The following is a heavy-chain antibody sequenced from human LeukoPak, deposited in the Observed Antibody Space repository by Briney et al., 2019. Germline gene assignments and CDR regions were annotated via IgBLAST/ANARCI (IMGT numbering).Heavy chain of an antibody. CDR3: ARPGADCSSTSCYTLGYYFDY. CDR2: INPNSGGT. Sequence: ASVKVSCKASGYTFTGYYMHWVRQAPGQGLEWMGWINPNSGGTNYAQKFQGRVTMTRDTSISTAYMELSRLRSDDTAVYYCARPGADCSSTSCYTLGYYFDYWGQGTLVTVSS. V-gene: IGHV1-2*02. J-gene: IGHJ4*02. CDR1: GYTFTGYY. D-gene: IGHD2-2*01.